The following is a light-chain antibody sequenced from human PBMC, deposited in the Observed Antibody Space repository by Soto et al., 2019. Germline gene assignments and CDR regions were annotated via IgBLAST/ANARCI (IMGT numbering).Light chain of an antibody. CDR2: RAS. V-gene: IGKV3-15*01. CDR3: QQHNYWPS. Sequence: EIVMTQSPATLSVSPGERATLSCRASQSVATNLAWYQQKPGQVPRLLIHRASTRATGVPARFSGSGSGTEFTLTISRLQSEDLAVYYCQQHNYWPSFGQGTKLEIK. J-gene: IGKJ2*01. CDR1: QSVATN.